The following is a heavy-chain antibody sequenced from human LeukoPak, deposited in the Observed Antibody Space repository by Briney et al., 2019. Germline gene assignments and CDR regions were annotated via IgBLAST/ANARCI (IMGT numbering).Heavy chain of an antibody. V-gene: IGHV4-39*07. CDR1: GGSISSSSYY. J-gene: IGHJ6*02. D-gene: IGHD3-16*01. CDR3: ARWGSATWYYYGMDV. CDR2: IYYSGST. Sequence: SETLSLTCTVSGGSISSSSYYWGWIRQPPGKGLEWIGSIYYSGSTHYNPSLKSRVTISVDTSKNQFSLKLSSVTAADTAVYYCARWGSATWYYYGMDVWGQGTTVTVSS.